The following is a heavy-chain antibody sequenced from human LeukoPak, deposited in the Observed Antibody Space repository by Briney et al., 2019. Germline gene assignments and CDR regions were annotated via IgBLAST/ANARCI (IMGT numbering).Heavy chain of an antibody. D-gene: IGHD1-7*01. Sequence: GGSLRLSCAASGFTFNYAWMSWVRQVPGKGLEWVGRTVSEIDGGTTDYATPVKGRFTISRDDSKSTLYLQMNSLKIEDTAVYYCTTDEDWNYARKDVWGQGATVIVSS. CDR3: TTDEDWNYARKDV. J-gene: IGHJ6*02. CDR2: TVSEIDGGTT. CDR1: GFTFNYAW. V-gene: IGHV3-15*04.